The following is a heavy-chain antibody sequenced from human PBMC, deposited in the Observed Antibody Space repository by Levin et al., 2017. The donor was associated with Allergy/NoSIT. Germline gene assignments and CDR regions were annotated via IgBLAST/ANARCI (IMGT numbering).Heavy chain of an antibody. CDR1: GFTFSSYG. CDR3: AKDREMATIIDAFDI. J-gene: IGHJ3*02. D-gene: IGHD5-24*01. Sequence: GESLKISCAASGFTFSSYGMHWVRQAPGKGLEWVAVISYDGSNKYYADSVKGRFTISRDNSKNTLYLQMNSLRAEDTAVYYCAKDREMATIIDAFDIWGQGTMVTVSS. V-gene: IGHV3-30*18. CDR2: ISYDGSNK.